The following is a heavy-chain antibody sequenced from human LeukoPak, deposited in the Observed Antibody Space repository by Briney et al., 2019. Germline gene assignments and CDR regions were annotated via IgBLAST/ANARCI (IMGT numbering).Heavy chain of an antibody. J-gene: IGHJ4*02. CDR1: GYIFTNYD. CDR2: MNPNSGNR. CDR3: ARARGYSYGYSDY. D-gene: IGHD5-18*01. V-gene: IGHV1-8*01. Sequence: ASVKVSCKASGYIFTNYDINWVRQATGQGLEWMGGMNPNSGNRGFAQKFQGRVTMTRSTTKSTAYMELSSLTSEDTAVYYCARARGYSYGYSDYWGQGTLVTVSS.